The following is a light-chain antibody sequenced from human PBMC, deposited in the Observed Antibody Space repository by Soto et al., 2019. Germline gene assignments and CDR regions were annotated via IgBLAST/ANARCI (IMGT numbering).Light chain of an antibody. CDR2: QVA. CDR3: MQGTTWPWT. Sequence: DAVLTQSPLSLPVTLGQPAAISCRSSQSLVYSNGNAYLIWFQQRPGQSTRRLIYQVATRDAGVPDRFSGSGSGTYFTLTISRVEAEDVGLYYCMQGTTWPWTFGQGTKVDI. CDR1: QSLVYSNGNAY. J-gene: IGKJ1*01. V-gene: IGKV2-30*01.